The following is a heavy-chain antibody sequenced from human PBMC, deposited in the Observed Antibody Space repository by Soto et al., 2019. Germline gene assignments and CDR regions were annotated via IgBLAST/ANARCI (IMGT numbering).Heavy chain of an antibody. Sequence: EVQLVESGGGVVQPGGSLRLSCAASGFSFNTWMHWVRQAPGKGLVWLSRINSAGSSTTYADSVEGRFFVSRDNAKNTLYLHINSLTADDTAVYYCTRGASGYGNFDYWGQGVLLTVSS. V-gene: IGHV3-74*01. D-gene: IGHD5-12*01. J-gene: IGHJ4*02. CDR3: TRGASGYGNFDY. CDR2: INSAGSST. CDR1: GFSFNTW.